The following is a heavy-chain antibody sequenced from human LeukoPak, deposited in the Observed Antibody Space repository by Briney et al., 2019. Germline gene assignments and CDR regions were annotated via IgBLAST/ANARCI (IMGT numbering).Heavy chain of an antibody. J-gene: IGHJ6*03. V-gene: IGHV1-8*02. CDR1: GYTFTSYD. CDR2: MNPNSGNT. Sequence: ASVKVSCKASGYTFTSYDINWVRQATGQGLEWMGWMNPNSGNTGYAQKFQGRVTMTRDTSISTAYMELSSLRSEDTAVYYCAKMGEYSSSWYNYYYMDVWGKGTTVTVSS. CDR3: AKMGEYSSSWYNYYYMDV. D-gene: IGHD6-13*01.